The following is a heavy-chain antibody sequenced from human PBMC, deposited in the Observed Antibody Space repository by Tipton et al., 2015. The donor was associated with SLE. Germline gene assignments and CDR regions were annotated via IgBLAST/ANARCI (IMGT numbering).Heavy chain of an antibody. CDR1: GFTFSSYA. CDR3: ARSLGYCTGGVCYRVGYCSGGSCQGGY. D-gene: IGHD2-8*02. Sequence: SLRLSCAASGFTFSSYAMSWVRQAPGKGLEGVSAISGSGGRTYYAESVKGRFTISRDNDKNSLYLQMNSLRAEDTAVYYCARSLGYCTGGVCYRVGYCSGGSCQGGYWGQGTLVTVSS. J-gene: IGHJ4*02. V-gene: IGHV3-23*01. CDR2: ISGSGGRT.